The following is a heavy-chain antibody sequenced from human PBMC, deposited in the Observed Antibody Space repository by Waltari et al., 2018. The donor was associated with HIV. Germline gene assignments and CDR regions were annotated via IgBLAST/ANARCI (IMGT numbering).Heavy chain of an antibody. Sequence: QVQLQESGPGLVKPSETLSLTCSVSDYSITSGYYWGWIRQPPGRGLEGIGSISHSGTTVYSPSLKSRITLFRNTSKNQFFLKLTSATAADTAVYYCASTYYDLLEGWYFDFWGQGRLVTVSS. V-gene: IGHV4-38-2*02. CDR3: ASTYYDLLEGWYFDF. CDR2: ISHSGTT. CDR1: DYSITSGYY. J-gene: IGHJ4*02. D-gene: IGHD3-3*01.